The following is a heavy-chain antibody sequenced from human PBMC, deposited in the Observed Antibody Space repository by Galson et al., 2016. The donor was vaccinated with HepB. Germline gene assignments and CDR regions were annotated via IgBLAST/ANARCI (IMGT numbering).Heavy chain of an antibody. V-gene: IGHV1-18*01. J-gene: IGHJ4*02. CDR1: GYTFTSYG. CDR2: ISGYNGST. D-gene: IGHD2-2*01. Sequence: SVKVSCKASGYTFTSYGITWVRQAPGQGLEWMGWISGYNGSTNYARKLQGRVTVTTDTSSSTAYMELRSLRSDDTAVYYCARGPSTTRTFDYWGQGTLVTVSS. CDR3: ARGPSTTRTFDY.